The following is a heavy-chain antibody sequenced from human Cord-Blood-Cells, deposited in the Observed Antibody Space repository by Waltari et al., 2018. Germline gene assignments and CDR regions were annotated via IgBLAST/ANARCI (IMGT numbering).Heavy chain of an antibody. CDR2: IKEDRREK. D-gene: IGHD6-19*01. J-gene: IGHJ4*02. CDR3: ARSPMYSSGWLNY. Sequence: EVQLVESGGGLVQPGGSLRLSCAASGFTFSSYWMSWVRQAPGKGLGGVAKIKEDRREKYYVDSVKCRFTISRDNAKNSLYLQMNSLRAADTAVYYCARSPMYSSGWLNYWGQGTLVTVSS. V-gene: IGHV3-7*01. CDR1: GFTFSSYW.